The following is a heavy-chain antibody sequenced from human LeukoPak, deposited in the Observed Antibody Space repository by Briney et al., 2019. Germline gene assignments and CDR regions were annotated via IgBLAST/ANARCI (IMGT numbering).Heavy chain of an antibody. V-gene: IGHV3-73*01. CDR2: IRSKTNIYST. D-gene: IGHD1-1*01. CDR3: TRYNVGFEF. J-gene: IGHJ4*02. Sequence: GGSLRLSCAASGLTVSGSSMHCVRQAAGKGLGWGGRIRSKTNIYSTSYAASVKGRLALSRDDSKNPAYLQMHSLKTEDTAVYYCTRYNVGFEFWGQGPLVTVSS. CDR1: GLTVSGSS.